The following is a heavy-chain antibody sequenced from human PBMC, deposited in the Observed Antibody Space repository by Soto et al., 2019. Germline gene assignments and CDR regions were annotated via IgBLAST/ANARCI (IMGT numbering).Heavy chain of an antibody. CDR3: ARDEYGVAPRPYYYGMDV. V-gene: IGHV3-21*01. D-gene: IGHD6-6*01. Sequence: EVQLVESGGGLVKPGGSLRLSCAASGFTFSSYSMNWVRQAPGKGLEWVSSISSSSSYIYYADSVKGRFTISRDNAKNSLYLQMNSLRAEDTAVYYCARDEYGVAPRPYYYGMDVWGQGTTVTVSS. CDR1: GFTFSSYS. CDR2: ISSSSSYI. J-gene: IGHJ6*02.